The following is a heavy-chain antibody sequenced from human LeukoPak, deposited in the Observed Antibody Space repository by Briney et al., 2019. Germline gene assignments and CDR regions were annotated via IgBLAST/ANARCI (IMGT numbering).Heavy chain of an antibody. D-gene: IGHD3-22*01. CDR1: GGSFSGYY. J-gene: IGHJ4*02. CDR2: INHRGST. V-gene: IGHV4-34*01. CDR3: AREGYYYDTSGSHYTKY. Sequence: PSETLSLTCAVYGGSFSGYYWSWIRQPPGKGLEWIGEINHRGSTNHNPSLKSRVTISVDTSKNQFSLKLSSVTAADTAVYYCAREGYYYDTSGSHYTKYWGQGTLVTVSS.